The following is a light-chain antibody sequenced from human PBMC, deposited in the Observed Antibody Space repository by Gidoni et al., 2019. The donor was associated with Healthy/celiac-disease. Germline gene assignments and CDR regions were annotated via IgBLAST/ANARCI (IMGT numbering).Light chain of an antibody. CDR1: QSISSW. CDR2: KAS. V-gene: IGKV1-5*03. CDR3: QQYNSYSPCS. J-gene: IGKJ2*04. Sequence: DSQMTQSPATRSASGGDRVTITCRASQSISSWLAWYQQKPGKAPKLLIYKASSLESGVPSRFIGSGSGTEFTLTISSLQPDDFATYYCQQYNSYSPCSFGQGTKLEIK.